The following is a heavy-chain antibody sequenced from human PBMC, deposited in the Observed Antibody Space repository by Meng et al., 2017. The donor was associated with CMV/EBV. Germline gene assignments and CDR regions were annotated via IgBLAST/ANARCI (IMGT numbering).Heavy chain of an antibody. CDR2: IYYSGST. Sequence: SETLSLTCTVSGGSISSSSYYWGWIRQPPGKGLEWIGSIYYSGSTYYNPALKSRVTISVDTSKNQFSLKLSSVTAADTAVYYCARDFYDFWSGYYNWFDPWGQGTLVTVSS. D-gene: IGHD3-3*01. CDR1: GGSISSSSYY. CDR3: ARDFYDFWSGYYNWFDP. J-gene: IGHJ5*02. V-gene: IGHV4-39*07.